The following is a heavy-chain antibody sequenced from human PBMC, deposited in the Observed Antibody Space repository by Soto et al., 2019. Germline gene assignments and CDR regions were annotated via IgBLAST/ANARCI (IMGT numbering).Heavy chain of an antibody. D-gene: IGHD5-18*01. Sequence: PEGSLRLSCAASGFTFSSYGMHWVRQAPGKGLEWVAVISYDGSNKYYADSVKGRFTISRDNSKNTLYLQMNSLRAEDTAVYYCAKVTSSGYSYGYFYYYYYGMDVWGQGTTVTVSS. CDR1: GFTFSSYG. CDR3: AKVTSSGYSYGYFYYYYYGMDV. J-gene: IGHJ6*02. V-gene: IGHV3-30*18. CDR2: ISYDGSNK.